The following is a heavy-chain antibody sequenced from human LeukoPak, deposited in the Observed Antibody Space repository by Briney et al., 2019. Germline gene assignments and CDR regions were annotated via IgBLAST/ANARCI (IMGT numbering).Heavy chain of an antibody. J-gene: IGHJ4*02. D-gene: IGHD3-16*02. CDR3: ARVALYDYVWGSYRYLGGFFDY. CDR2: IYYSGST. V-gene: IGHV4-30-4*07. Sequence: PSETLSLTCAVSGGSISSGGYSWSWIRQPPGKGLEWIGYIYYSGSTYYNPSLKSRVTISVDTSKNQFSLKLSSVTAADTAVYYCARVALYDYVWGSYRYLGGFFDYWGQGTLVTVSS. CDR1: GGSISSGGYS.